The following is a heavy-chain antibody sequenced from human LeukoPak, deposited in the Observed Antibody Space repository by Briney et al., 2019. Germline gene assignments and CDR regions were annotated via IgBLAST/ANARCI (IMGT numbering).Heavy chain of an antibody. J-gene: IGHJ5*02. CDR1: GFTLSNYE. D-gene: IGHD3-3*01. Sequence: GGSLSLSCAPSGFTLSNYEMNWVRLTPGKGLEWISYITKGGATVLYAESVKGRFTISRDNANSSLYLQMNSLRAEDTAVYFCARLSVSITRRFDLWGQGTSVTVSS. CDR2: ITKGGATV. CDR3: ARLSVSITRRFDL. V-gene: IGHV3-48*03.